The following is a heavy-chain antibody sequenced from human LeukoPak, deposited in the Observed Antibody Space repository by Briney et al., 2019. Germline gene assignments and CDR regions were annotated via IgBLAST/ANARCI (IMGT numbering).Heavy chain of an antibody. D-gene: IGHD2-15*01. CDR2: INPSGGST. CDR1: GYTFTSYY. CDR3: ARGSDVVVVAATVPFDY. Sequence: ASVKVSCKASGYTFTSYYMHWVRQAPGRGLEWMGIINPSGGSTSYAQKFQGRVTMTRDTSTSTVYMELSSLRSEDTAVYYCARGSDVVVVAATVPFDYWGQGTLVTVSS. V-gene: IGHV1-46*01. J-gene: IGHJ4*02.